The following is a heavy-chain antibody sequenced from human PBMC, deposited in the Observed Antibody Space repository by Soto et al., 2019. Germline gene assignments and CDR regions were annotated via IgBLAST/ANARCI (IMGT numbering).Heavy chain of an antibody. D-gene: IGHD3-16*01. CDR1: GYTFASHD. CDR3: ARGATAYYDLWNNPRGDWLDL. V-gene: IGHV1-8*01. CDR2: MNPIREISKT. J-gene: IGHJ5*02. Sequence: QEQLVQSGAEVREPGASVKVSCKASGYTFASHDITWVRQTAGQGLEYMGWMNPIREISKTTYLPIFRGRVSMTGDTSLETPYLELRGLRSDDTAVSFCARGATAYYDLWNNPRGDWLDLWGQGTLVTVSS.